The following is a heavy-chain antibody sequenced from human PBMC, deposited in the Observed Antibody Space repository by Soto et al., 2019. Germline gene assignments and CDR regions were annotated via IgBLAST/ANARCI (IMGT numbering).Heavy chain of an antibody. CDR2: IYPGDSNI. D-gene: IGHD2-2*01. V-gene: IGHV5-51*01. J-gene: IGHJ6*02. CDR1: GYTFTNSW. Sequence: GESLKISCKGSGYTFTNSWIGWVRQMPGKGLEWMGIIYPGDSNIKYSPSFQGQVTISADMSTSTAYLQWSSLKASDTATYYCARLAYCASNTCYYYYGLDVWGQGTTVTVSS. CDR3: ARLAYCASNTCYYYYGLDV.